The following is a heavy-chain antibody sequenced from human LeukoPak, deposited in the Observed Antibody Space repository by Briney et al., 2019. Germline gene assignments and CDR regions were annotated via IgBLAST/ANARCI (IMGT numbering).Heavy chain of an antibody. V-gene: IGHV4-30-2*01. Sequence: SETLSLTCTVSGGSISSGGYYWSWIRQPPGKGLEWIGYIYHSGSTYYNPSLKSRVTISVDRSKNQFSLKLSSVTAADTAVYYCARDQLVLDYWGQGTLVTVSS. CDR3: ARDQLVLDY. D-gene: IGHD6-13*01. CDR1: GGSISSGGYY. J-gene: IGHJ4*02. CDR2: IYHSGST.